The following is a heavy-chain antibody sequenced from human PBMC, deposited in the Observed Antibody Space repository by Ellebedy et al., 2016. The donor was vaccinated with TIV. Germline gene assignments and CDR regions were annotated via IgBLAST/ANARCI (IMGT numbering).Heavy chain of an antibody. Sequence: GGSLRLXXAASGFNFSEYWMTWVRQAPGKGLEYVASIRQDASEKSYADSVKGRFTISRDNAKNTLYLQMNSLRAEDTAVYYCARPRGGGQFEDWGQGTLVTVSS. D-gene: IGHD3-10*01. CDR2: IRQDASEK. CDR1: GFNFSEYW. CDR3: ARPRGGGQFED. J-gene: IGHJ4*02. V-gene: IGHV3-7*01.